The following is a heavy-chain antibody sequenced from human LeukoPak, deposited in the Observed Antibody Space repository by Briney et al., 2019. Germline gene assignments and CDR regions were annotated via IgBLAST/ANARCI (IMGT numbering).Heavy chain of an antibody. Sequence: GGSLRLSCAASGFTVSSNYMTWVRQAPGKGLEWVANIKEDGTETYYVDSVKGRFTISRDNAKRSLYLQMNSMRFEDTAVYYCARDGPRSGESSYDYWGQGTLVTVSS. CDR1: GFTVSSNY. V-gene: IGHV3-7*05. CDR3: ARDGPRSGESSYDY. J-gene: IGHJ4*02. CDR2: IKEDGTET. D-gene: IGHD6-13*01.